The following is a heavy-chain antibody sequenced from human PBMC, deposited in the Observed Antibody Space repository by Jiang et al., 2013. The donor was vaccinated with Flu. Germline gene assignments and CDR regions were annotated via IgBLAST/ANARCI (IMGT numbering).Heavy chain of an antibody. Sequence: GPGLVKPSGTLSLTCAVSGGSISSSNWWSWVRQPPGKGLEWIGEIYHSGSTNYNPSLKSRVTISVDKSKNQFSLKLNSVTAADTAVYYCARAPGSGSYPQYYFDYWGQGTLVTVSS. V-gene: IGHV4-4*02. D-gene: IGHD3-10*01. CDR3: ARAPGSGSYPQYYFDY. J-gene: IGHJ4*02. CDR1: GGSISSSNW. CDR2: IYHSGST.